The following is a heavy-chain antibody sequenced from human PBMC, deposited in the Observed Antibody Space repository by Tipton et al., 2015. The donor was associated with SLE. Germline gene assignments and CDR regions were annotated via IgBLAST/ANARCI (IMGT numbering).Heavy chain of an antibody. Sequence: TLSLTCSVSTYSTSSGYYWGWIRQPPGKGLEYIGTFNHGGSTHYNPPLKSRVTISVVTSKMKFSLRLTSVTAADTAVYYCARVPMVITAFDIWGQGTMVTVSS. V-gene: IGHV4-38-2*02. CDR1: TYSTSSGYY. CDR2: FNHGGST. D-gene: IGHD2/OR15-2a*01. CDR3: ARVPMVITAFDI. J-gene: IGHJ3*02.